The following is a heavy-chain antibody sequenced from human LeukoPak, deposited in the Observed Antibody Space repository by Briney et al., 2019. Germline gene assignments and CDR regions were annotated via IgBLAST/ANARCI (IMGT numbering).Heavy chain of an antibody. CDR1: GFTVFSNY. D-gene: IGHD3-10*01. V-gene: IGHV3-53*01. CDR3: ARERSYYYYYMDV. J-gene: IGHJ6*03. CDR2: IYSDGTT. Sequence: GGSLRLSCAASGFTVFSNYMSWVRQAPGKGLEWVSVIYSDGTTYYADSVQGRFTISRDNSKNTVYLQMKSLRAEDTAVYFCARERSYYYYYMDVWGKGITVTVSS.